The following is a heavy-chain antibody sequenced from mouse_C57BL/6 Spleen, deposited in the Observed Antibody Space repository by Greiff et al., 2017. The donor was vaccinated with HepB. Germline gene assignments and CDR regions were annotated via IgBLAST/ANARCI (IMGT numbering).Heavy chain of an antibody. D-gene: IGHD2-4*01. V-gene: IGHV1-64*01. CDR3: ARGIYYDYDRYFDV. Sequence: QVQLKQPGAELVKPGASVKLSCKASGYTFTSYWMHWVKQRPGQGLEWIGMIHPNSGSTNYNEKFKSKATLTVDKSSSTAYMQLSSLTSEDSAVYYCARGIYYDYDRYFDVWGTGTTVTVSS. CDR2: IHPNSGST. J-gene: IGHJ1*03. CDR1: GYTFTSYW.